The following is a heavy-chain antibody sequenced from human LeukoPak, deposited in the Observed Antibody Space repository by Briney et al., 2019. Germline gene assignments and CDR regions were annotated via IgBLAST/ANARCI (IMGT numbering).Heavy chain of an antibody. CDR1: GFTFSSYE. D-gene: IGHD3-22*01. J-gene: IGHJ4*02. CDR2: VSRSASPI. Sequence: GGSLRLSCAAAGFTFSSYEMMWVRQAPGKGLEWVSYVSRSASPIDYADSVKGRFTISRDDAKNSLFLQMNNLRGEDTAVYYCASRHESSGYYRYHRGQGTLVTVSS. V-gene: IGHV3-48*03. CDR3: ASRHESSGYYRYH.